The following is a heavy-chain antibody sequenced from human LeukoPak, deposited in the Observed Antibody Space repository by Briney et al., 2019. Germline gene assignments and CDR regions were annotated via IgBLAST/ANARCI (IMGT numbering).Heavy chain of an antibody. CDR2: IYYSGST. D-gene: IGHD3-22*01. Sequence: KPSETLSLTCTVSGGSVSSGSYYWSWIRQPPGKGLEWIGYIYYSGSTNYNPSLKSRVTISVDTSKNQFSLKLTSVTAADTAVYYCARGLTYYFDSSGYYVTDAFDIWGQGTMVTVSS. CDR3: ARGLTYYFDSSGYYVTDAFDI. CDR1: GGSVSSGSYY. J-gene: IGHJ3*02. V-gene: IGHV4-61*01.